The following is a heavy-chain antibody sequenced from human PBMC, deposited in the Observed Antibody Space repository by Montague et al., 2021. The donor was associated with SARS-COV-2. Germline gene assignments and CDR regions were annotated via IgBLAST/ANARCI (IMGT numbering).Heavy chain of an antibody. CDR2: INHSGST. CDR1: GGSFGGYY. Sequence: SETLSLTCAVYGGSFGGYYWSWIRQPPGKGLEWIGEINHSGSTNYNPSLKSRVTISVDTSKNQFSLKLSSVTAADTAVYYCARGRTGTTFYYYYYYGMDVWGQGTTVTVSS. CDR3: ARGRTGTTFYYYYYYGMDV. D-gene: IGHD1-7*01. V-gene: IGHV4-34*01. J-gene: IGHJ6*02.